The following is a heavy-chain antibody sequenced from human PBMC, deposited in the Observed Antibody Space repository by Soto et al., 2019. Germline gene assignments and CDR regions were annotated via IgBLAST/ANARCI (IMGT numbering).Heavy chain of an antibody. Sequence: SETLSLTCTVSGGSISSGDYYWSWIRQPPGKGLEWIGYIYYSGSTYYNPSLKSRVTISVDRSKNQFSLKPSSVTAADTAVYYCARGLNYYGSGSYPDYWGQGTLVTVSS. CDR1: GGSISSGDYY. D-gene: IGHD3-10*01. CDR2: IYYSGST. V-gene: IGHV4-30-4*01. CDR3: ARGLNYYGSGSYPDY. J-gene: IGHJ4*02.